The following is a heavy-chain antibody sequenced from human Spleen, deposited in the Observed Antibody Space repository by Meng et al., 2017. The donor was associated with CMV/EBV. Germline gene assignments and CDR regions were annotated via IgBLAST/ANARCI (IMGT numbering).Heavy chain of an antibody. CDR2: INSEGSTT. CDR3: ATYLGSSWDYFDY. Sequence: GESLKISCAASGFTFSAYAMNWVRRAPGKGLVWVSRINSEGSTTSYADSVKGRFTISRDNAKNTLYLQMNSLRAEDTAVYYCATYLGSSWDYFDYWGQGTLVTVSS. D-gene: IGHD6-13*01. V-gene: IGHV3-74*01. J-gene: IGHJ4*02. CDR1: GFTFSAYA.